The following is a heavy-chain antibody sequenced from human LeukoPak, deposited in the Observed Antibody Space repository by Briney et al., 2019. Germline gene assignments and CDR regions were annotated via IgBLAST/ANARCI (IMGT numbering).Heavy chain of an antibody. V-gene: IGHV4-4*07. CDR1: VGSFSGYY. Sequence: SETLSLTCAVCVGSFSGYYWSWLRQPAGKGLEWIGRIYTSGSTNYNPSLKSRVTMSVDTSKNQSALKLSSANAADTAVYYCARDRYYYDSSGHPGDYWVQGTLASVRS. J-gene: IGHJ4*02. D-gene: IGHD3-22*01. CDR2: IYTSGST. CDR3: ARDRYYYDSSGHPGDY.